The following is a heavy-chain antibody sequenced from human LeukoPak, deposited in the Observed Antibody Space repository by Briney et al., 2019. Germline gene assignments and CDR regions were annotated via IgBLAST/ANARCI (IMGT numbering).Heavy chain of an antibody. CDR2: INHSGST. J-gene: IGHJ4*02. V-gene: IGHV4-34*01. D-gene: IGHD3-22*01. CDR1: GGSFSGCY. CDR3: ARRAYYYDSSGFHFDY. Sequence: SETLSLTCAVYGGSFSGCYWSWIRQPPGKGLEWLGEINHSGSTNYNPSLKSRVTISVDTSKNQFSLKLSSVTAADTAVYYCARRAYYYDSSGFHFDYWGQGTLVTVSS.